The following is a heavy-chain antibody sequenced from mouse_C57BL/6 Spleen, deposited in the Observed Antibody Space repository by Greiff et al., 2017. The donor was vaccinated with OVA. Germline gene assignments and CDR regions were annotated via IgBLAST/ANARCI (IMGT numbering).Heavy chain of an antibody. J-gene: IGHJ2*01. Sequence: VQLQQSGAELVRPGASVTLSCKASGYTFTDYEMHWVKQTPVHGLEWIGAIDPETGGTAYNQKFKGKAILTADKSSSTAYMELRSLTSEDSAVYYCTRDLHYYGSSHYFDYWGQGTTLTVSS. CDR3: TRDLHYYGSSHYFDY. CDR1: GYTFTDYE. D-gene: IGHD1-1*01. V-gene: IGHV1-15*01. CDR2: IDPETGGT.